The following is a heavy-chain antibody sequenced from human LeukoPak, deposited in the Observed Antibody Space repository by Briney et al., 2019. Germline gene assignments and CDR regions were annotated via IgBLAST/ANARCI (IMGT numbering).Heavy chain of an antibody. J-gene: IGHJ4*02. V-gene: IGHV1-18*01. CDR3: ARGYDYVWGSYRPVGYFGY. CDR2: IHIYRGNT. CDR1: GYSSTNYG. D-gene: IGHD3-16*02. Sequence: RASVKVSCKASGYSSTNYGISWVRQAPGQGLEWVGWIHIYRGNTNYAQKFQGRVTMTTDTSTSTVYMEVRGLRSDDTAMYYCARGYDYVWGSYRPVGYFGYWGQGTLVTVSS.